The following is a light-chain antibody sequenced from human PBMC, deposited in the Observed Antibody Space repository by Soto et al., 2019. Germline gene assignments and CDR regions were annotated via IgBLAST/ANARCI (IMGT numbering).Light chain of an antibody. Sequence: EIVMTQSPATLSVSPGERASLSCRASQSVRSNLAWYQQKPGQAPRLLIYGAVTRATGIPARFSGSGSGTDFTLTISRLEPEDFAVYYCQQYGSSGTFGQGTKVDIK. CDR1: QSVRSN. CDR3: QQYGSSGT. V-gene: IGKV3-15*01. J-gene: IGKJ1*01. CDR2: GAV.